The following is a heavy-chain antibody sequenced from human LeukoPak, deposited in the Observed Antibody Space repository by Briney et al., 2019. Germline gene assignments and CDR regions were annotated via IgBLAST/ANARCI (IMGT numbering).Heavy chain of an antibody. CDR2: ISWNSGIL. J-gene: IGHJ6*02. D-gene: IGHD3-3*01. V-gene: IGHV3-9*01. CDR1: GFKFDDYA. CDR3: ARASTYYDFWSGYYNYYYYGMDV. Sequence: GGSLRLSCAASGFKFDDYAMHWVRQAPGKGLEWVSGISWNSGILGYADSVKGRFTISRDNAKNSLYLQMNSLRAEDTAVYYCARASTYYDFWSGYYNYYYYGMDVWGQGTTVTVSS.